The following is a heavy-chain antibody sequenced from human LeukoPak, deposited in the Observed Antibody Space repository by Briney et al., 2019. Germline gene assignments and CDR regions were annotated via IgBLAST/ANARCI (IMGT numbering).Heavy chain of an antibody. J-gene: IGHJ4*02. Sequence: PGGSLRLSCAASGFSLSDYYMTWIRQAAGKGLEWVSYISSSSTYTNYADSVKGRFTISRDNAKNSLYLQMDSLRAEDTAVYFCAREFSFRGDSTLTTLRYFDYWGQGTLVTVPS. CDR2: ISSSSTYT. CDR1: GFSLSDYY. D-gene: IGHD4-17*01. CDR3: AREFSFRGDSTLTTLRYFDY. V-gene: IGHV3-11*05.